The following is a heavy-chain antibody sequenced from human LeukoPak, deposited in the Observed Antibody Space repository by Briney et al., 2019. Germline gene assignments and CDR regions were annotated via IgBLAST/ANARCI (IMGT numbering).Heavy chain of an antibody. CDR2: INTDGSST. CDR3: ARAAPKIAALDY. Sequence: GGSLRLSCAASGFTFSSYWMHWVRQAPGKGLVWVSRINTDGSSTSYADSVKGRFTNSRDNAKNTLYLQMNSLRAEDTAVYYCARAAPKIAALDYWGQGTLVTVSS. CDR1: GFTFSSYW. V-gene: IGHV3-74*01. J-gene: IGHJ4*02. D-gene: IGHD6-13*01.